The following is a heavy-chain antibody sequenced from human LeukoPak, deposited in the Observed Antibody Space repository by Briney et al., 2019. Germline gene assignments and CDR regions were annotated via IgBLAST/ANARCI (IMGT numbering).Heavy chain of an antibody. CDR3: ARETGYCSGGSCYFVDWFDP. CDR1: GVPNSSYY. V-gene: IGHV4-4*07. Sequence: SETLSLICTVSGVPNSSYYWRWLRQPAGRGREGIGRIYTSGSTNYNPSLKSRVTMSVDTTKNQFSLKLSSVTAAGTAGDYCARETGYCSGGSCYFVDWFDPWGQGTLVTVSS. CDR2: IYTSGST. D-gene: IGHD2-15*01. J-gene: IGHJ5*02.